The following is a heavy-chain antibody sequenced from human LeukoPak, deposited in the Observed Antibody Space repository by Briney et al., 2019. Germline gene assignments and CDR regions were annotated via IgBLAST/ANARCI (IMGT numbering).Heavy chain of an antibody. D-gene: IGHD2-2*01. V-gene: IGHV1-18*01. CDR2: ISAYNGNT. CDR3: ARLHASNDYYYYGMDV. Sequence: ASVKVSCKASGYTFTSYGISWVRQAPGQGLEWMGWISAYNGNTNYAQKLQGRVTMTTDTSTSTAYMELRSLRSDDTAVYYCARLHASNDYYYYGMDVWGQGTTVTVSS. J-gene: IGHJ6*02. CDR1: GYTFTSYG.